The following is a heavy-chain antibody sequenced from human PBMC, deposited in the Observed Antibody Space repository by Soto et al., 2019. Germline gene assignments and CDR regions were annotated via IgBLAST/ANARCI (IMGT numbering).Heavy chain of an antibody. Sequence: LRLSCVASGFTVSSKYMSWVRQAPGKGLEWVSVLWSAGNTYYADSVRGRFTISRDSSKNTLYLEMSSLRADDTAVYYCAREAPMDVWGQGTTVTVSS. CDR1: GFTVSSKY. V-gene: IGHV3-53*01. CDR2: LWSAGNT. CDR3: AREAPMDV. J-gene: IGHJ6*02.